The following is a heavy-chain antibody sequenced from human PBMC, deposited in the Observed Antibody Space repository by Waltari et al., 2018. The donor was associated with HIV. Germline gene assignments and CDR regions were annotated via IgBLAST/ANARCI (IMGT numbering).Heavy chain of an antibody. J-gene: IGHJ4*02. CDR1: GYRVTTYW. V-gene: IGHV5-51*01. CDR2: VYPGDSET. Sequence: VQLVQSGTEVKKPGESLTISCKASGYRVTTYWLPWVRQRPGKGLECMGIVYPGDSETRYSPSFEGQVTISVDKSIATAYLQWSSLKASDSAVYYCARPGLAYCGGDCYYHFWGQGTLVSVSS. CDR3: ARPGLAYCGGDCYYHF. D-gene: IGHD2-21*02.